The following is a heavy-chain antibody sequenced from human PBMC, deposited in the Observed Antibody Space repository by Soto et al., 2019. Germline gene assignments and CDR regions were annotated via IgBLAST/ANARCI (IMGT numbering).Heavy chain of an antibody. V-gene: IGHV3-23*01. CDR1: GFTFSSYA. Sequence: GSLRLSCAASGFTFSSYAMSWVRQAPGKGLEWVSAISGSGGSTYYADSVKGRFTISRDNSKNTLYLQMNGLRAEDTAVYYCANQVEPGIAAAGTALNSYYYYYYMDVWGKGTTVTVSS. D-gene: IGHD6-13*01. CDR2: ISGSGGST. J-gene: IGHJ6*03. CDR3: ANQVEPGIAAAGTALNSYYYYYYMDV.